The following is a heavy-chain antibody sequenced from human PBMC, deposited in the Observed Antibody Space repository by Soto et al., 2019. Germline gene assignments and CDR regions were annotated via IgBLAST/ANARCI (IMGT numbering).Heavy chain of an antibody. CDR2: ISDSGGRT. CDR1: GFTFSSYA. V-gene: IGHV3-23*01. Sequence: GGSLRLSCAASGFTFSSYAMSWVRQAPGKGLEWVSSISDSGGRTYYADSVKGRFTISRDNSKNTLYLQINSLRAADTAIYYCAKAAMTTVSTCFDYWGQGTLVTVSS. CDR3: AKAAMTTVSTCFDY. J-gene: IGHJ4*02. D-gene: IGHD4-17*01.